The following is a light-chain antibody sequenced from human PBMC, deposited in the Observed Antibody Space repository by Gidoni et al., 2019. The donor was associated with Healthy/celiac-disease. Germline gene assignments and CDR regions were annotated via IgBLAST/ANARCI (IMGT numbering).Light chain of an antibody. CDR1: TGAVTSGYY. J-gene: IGLJ3*02. CDR3: LLYYGGPWV. Sequence: QTVVTQEPSLTVYPGVTVTLTSASSTGAVTSGYYPNWLQQKQGQAPRALIYSTCNKPSWTTARFSGSLLGGKAALTLSGVQPEDEAEYYCLLYYGGPWVCGGGTKLTVL. V-gene: IGLV7-43*01. CDR2: STC.